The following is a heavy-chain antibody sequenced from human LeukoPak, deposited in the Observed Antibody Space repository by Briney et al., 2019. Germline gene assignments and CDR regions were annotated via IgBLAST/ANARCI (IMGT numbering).Heavy chain of an antibody. Sequence: ASVKVSCKASGYTFTGYYMHWVRPAPRQGLEWMGWINPNSGGTNYAQKFQGRVTMTRDTSISTAYMELSRLRSDDTAVYYCASVLMTTVTTYVTDAFDIWGQGTMVTVSS. D-gene: IGHD4-17*01. CDR2: INPNSGGT. V-gene: IGHV1-2*02. J-gene: IGHJ3*02. CDR1: GYTFTGYY. CDR3: ASVLMTTVTTYVTDAFDI.